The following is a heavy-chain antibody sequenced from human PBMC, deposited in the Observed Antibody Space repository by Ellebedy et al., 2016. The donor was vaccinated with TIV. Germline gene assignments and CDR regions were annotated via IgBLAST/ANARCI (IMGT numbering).Heavy chain of an antibody. Sequence: GESLKISCAASGFTFSNAWMSWVRQAPGKGLEWVGRIKSKTDGGTTDYAAPVKGRFTISRDDSKYTLYLQMNSLKTEDTAVFYCTTQTYYDSSGYRAWYFDLWGRGTLVTVSS. CDR1: GFTFSNAW. CDR2: IKSKTDGGTT. D-gene: IGHD3-22*01. CDR3: TTQTYYDSSGYRAWYFDL. J-gene: IGHJ2*01. V-gene: IGHV3-15*01.